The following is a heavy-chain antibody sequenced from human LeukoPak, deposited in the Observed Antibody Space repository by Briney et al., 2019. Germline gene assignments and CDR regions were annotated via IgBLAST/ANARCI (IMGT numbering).Heavy chain of an antibody. D-gene: IGHD3-22*01. CDR3: ARASGGSSGYYPPHFDY. CDR1: GGTFSSYA. CDR2: IIPIFGTA. Sequence: SVKVSCKASGGTFSSYAISWVRQAPGQGLEWMGGIIPIFGTANHAQKFQGRVTITADKSTSTAYMELSSLRSEDTAVYYCARASGGSSGYYPPHFDYWGQGTLVTVSS. V-gene: IGHV1-69*06. J-gene: IGHJ4*02.